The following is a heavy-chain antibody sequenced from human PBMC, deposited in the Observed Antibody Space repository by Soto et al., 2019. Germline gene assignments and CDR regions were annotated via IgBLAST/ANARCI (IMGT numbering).Heavy chain of an antibody. D-gene: IGHD6-13*01. CDR2: INHSGST. J-gene: IGHJ5*02. Sequence: SETLSLTXAVYGGSFSGYYWSWIRQPPGKGLEWIGEINHSGSTNYNPSLKSRVTISVDTSKNQFSLKLSSVTAADTAVYYCARVKSSSWYRGWFDPWGQGTLVTVSS. CDR1: GGSFSGYY. V-gene: IGHV4-34*01. CDR3: ARVKSSSWYRGWFDP.